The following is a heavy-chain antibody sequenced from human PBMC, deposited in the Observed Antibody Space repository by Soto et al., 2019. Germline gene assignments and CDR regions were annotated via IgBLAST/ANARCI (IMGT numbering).Heavy chain of an antibody. J-gene: IGHJ4*02. CDR2: ISSSSSYI. CDR1: GFTFSSYS. CDR3: ARGLKRDFWSGYNYYFDY. D-gene: IGHD3-3*01. Sequence: PGGSLRLSCAASGFTFSSYSMNWVRQAPGKGLEWVSSISSSSSYIYYADSVKGRFTISRDNAKNSLYLQMNSLRAEDTAVYYCARGLKRDFWSGYNYYFDYWGQGTLVTVSS. V-gene: IGHV3-21*01.